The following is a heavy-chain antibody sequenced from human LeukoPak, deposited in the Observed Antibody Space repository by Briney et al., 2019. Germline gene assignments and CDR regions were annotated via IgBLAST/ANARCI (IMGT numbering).Heavy chain of an antibody. V-gene: IGHV3-30*04. CDR2: ISYHGSST. CDR1: GFTFSSFA. J-gene: IGHJ6*02. CDR3: ARDQVVEYYYYGMDV. D-gene: IGHD2-15*01. Sequence: GGSLRLSCAASGFTFSSFAMHWVRQAPGRGLEWVAAISYHGSSTYYADSVKGRFTISRDNSKNTLYLQMNSLRAEDTAVYYCARDQVVEYYYYGMDVWGQGSTVTVSS.